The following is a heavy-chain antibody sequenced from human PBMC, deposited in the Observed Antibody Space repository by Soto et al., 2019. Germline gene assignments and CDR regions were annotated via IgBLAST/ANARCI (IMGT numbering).Heavy chain of an antibody. J-gene: IGHJ6*03. CDR2: ISWNSGSI. CDR3: AKDRRQYYYYMDV. CDR1: GFTFDDYA. Sequence: HPGGSLRLSCAASGFTFDDYAMHWVRQAPGKGLEWVSGISWNSGSIGYADSVKGRFTISRDNAKNSLYLQMNSLRAEDTALYYCAKDRRQYYYYMDVWGKGTTVTVSS. V-gene: IGHV3-9*01.